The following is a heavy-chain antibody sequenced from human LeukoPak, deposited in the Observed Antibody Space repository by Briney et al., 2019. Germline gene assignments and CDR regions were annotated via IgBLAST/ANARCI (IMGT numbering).Heavy chain of an antibody. Sequence: PGGSLRLSCEASGFTFSHYGMHWVRQAPGKGLEWVAVIWYDESNEYYADSVKGRFTVSRNNSKNTLYLQMSSLGAEDTAIYYCAREQSVFDNWLDPWGQGTLVTVSS. V-gene: IGHV3-33*01. CDR1: GFTFSHYG. J-gene: IGHJ5*02. CDR3: AREQSVFDNWLDP. CDR2: IWYDESNE. D-gene: IGHD3-10*01.